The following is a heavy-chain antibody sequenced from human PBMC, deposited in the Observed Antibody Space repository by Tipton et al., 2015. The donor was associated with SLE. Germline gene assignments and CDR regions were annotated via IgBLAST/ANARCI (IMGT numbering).Heavy chain of an antibody. D-gene: IGHD2-15*01. J-gene: IGHJ2*01. V-gene: IGHV4-4*07. Sequence: LRLSCTVSGGSISNYYWSWIRQPAGKGLEWIGRIYTSGSTNYNPSLKSRVTMSVDTSKNQFSLKLSSVTAADTAVYYCARDKYCTGGSCFDWYFDVWGRGTLVTVSS. CDR3: ARDKYCTGGSCFDWYFDV. CDR1: GGSISNYY. CDR2: IYTSGST.